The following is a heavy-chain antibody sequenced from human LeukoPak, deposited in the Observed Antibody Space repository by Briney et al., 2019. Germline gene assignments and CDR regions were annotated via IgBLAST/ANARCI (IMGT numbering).Heavy chain of an antibody. J-gene: IGHJ5*02. V-gene: IGHV1-46*01. D-gene: IGHD6-13*01. CDR3: AREGEEQQLVQSWFDP. CDR1: GGTFSSYA. Sequence: GSSVKVSCKASGGTFSSYAISWVRQAPGQGLEWMGIINPSGGSTSYAQKFQGRVTMTRDTSTSTVYMELSSLRSEDAAVYYCAREGEEQQLVQSWFDPWGQGTLVTVSS. CDR2: INPSGGST.